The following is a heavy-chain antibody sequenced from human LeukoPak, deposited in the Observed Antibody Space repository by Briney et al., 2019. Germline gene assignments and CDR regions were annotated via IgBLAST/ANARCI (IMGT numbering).Heavy chain of an antibody. D-gene: IGHD2-15*01. Sequence: SETLSLTCAVYGGSFSGYYWSWIRQPPGKGLEWIGEINHSGSTNYNPSLKSRVTISVDTSKNQFSLKLSSVTAADTAVYYCATLEPLHCSGGSCFYGIPWGQGTLVTVSS. CDR2: INHSGST. V-gene: IGHV4-34*01. J-gene: IGHJ5*02. CDR3: ATLEPLHCSGGSCFYGIP. CDR1: GGSFSGYY.